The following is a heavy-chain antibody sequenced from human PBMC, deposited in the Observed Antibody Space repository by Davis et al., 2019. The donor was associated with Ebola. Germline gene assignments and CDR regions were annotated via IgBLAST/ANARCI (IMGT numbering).Heavy chain of an antibody. J-gene: IGHJ4*02. CDR1: GYTFTSYG. CDR3: ARGRVGEYQLPRD. Sequence: SVKVSCKTSGYTFTSYGITWVRQAPGQGLEWMGWSSSSNGNTNYAQKLQGRVTMTTDTSTSTAYMELSSLRSDDTAVYYCARGRVGEYQLPRDWGQGTLVSVSS. CDR2: SSSSNGNT. D-gene: IGHD2-2*01. V-gene: IGHV1-18*01.